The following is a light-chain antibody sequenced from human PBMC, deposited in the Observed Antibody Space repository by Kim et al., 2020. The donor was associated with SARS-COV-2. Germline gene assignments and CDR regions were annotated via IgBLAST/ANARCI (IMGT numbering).Light chain of an antibody. CDR3: HQYNDWPPGDT. CDR1: QSVSHN. V-gene: IGKV3-15*01. Sequence: SQGERASLSCRASQSVSHNLAWYQHKPGQPPRLLIYGASTRATGIPARFSGSGSGTDFTLTVSSLQSEDFAVYYCHQYNDWPPGDTFGQGTKLEI. CDR2: GAS. J-gene: IGKJ2*01.